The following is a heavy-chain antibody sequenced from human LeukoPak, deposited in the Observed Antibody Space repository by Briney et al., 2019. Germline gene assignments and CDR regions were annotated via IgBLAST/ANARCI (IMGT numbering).Heavy chain of an antibody. CDR2: IDPNNGNT. V-gene: IGHV1-18*04. D-gene: IGHD3-10*01. Sequence: ASVKVSCKTSGYTFTAHYIHWVRQAPGQGLEWMGWIDPNNGNTKYAQNLQGRVTMTTDTSTSTAYIELRSLRSDDTAVYYCARELYGRFEYWGQGTLVTVSS. CDR1: GYTFTAHY. J-gene: IGHJ4*02. CDR3: ARELYGRFEY.